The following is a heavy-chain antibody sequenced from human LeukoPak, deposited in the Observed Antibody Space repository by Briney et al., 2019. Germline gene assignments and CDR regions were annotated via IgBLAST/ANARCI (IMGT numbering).Heavy chain of an antibody. V-gene: IGHV3-15*01. J-gene: IGHJ4*02. CDR3: TTVAYNSLFF. Sequence: PGGSLRLSCAASGLTFSKAWMTWVRQAPGKGLEWAGRIKSKTDGGTTDYAAPVKGRFTISTDDSKNTLYLQMNSLKTEDTAVYYCTTVAYNSLFFRGQGTLVTVSS. CDR2: IKSKTDGGTT. CDR1: GLTFSKAW. D-gene: IGHD2/OR15-2a*01.